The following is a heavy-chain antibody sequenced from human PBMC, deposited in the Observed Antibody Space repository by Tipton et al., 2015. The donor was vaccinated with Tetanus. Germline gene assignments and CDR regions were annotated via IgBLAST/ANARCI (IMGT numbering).Heavy chain of an antibody. Sequence: SLRLSCLASGLTFSSYSMGWVRQAPGKGLEWVSAIVASGGRTHYADSVKGRFTISRDNSKDTMYLQMNSLRAEDTAIYYCAKDLRGPEAGTWYFDLWGRGTLVTVSS. CDR3: AKDLRGPEAGTWYFDL. J-gene: IGHJ2*01. CDR1: GLTFSSYS. D-gene: IGHD6-19*01. V-gene: IGHV3-23*01. CDR2: IVASGGRT.